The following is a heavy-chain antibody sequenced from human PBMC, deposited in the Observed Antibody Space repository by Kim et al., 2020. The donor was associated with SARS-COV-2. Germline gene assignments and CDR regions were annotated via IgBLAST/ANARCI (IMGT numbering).Heavy chain of an antibody. J-gene: IGHJ3*02. D-gene: IGHD3-22*01. CDR3: AKKSTYYFDTHDAFDI. V-gene: IGHV3-23*01. Sequence: DSVKGRFTISGDNSKNTVYLQMNSLRGEDTAMYYCAKKSTYYFDTHDAFDIWGQGTMVTVSS.